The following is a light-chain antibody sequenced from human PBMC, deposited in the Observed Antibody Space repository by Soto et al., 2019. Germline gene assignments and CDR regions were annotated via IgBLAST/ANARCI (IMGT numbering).Light chain of an antibody. Sequence: QSALTQPRSVSGSPGQSVTISCTGTSGDVGGYKFVSWYQQHPGKAPTLMIFDVSQRPSGIPDRFSGSKSGNTASLTISGLQADDEADYYCCSYGGSYPWVFGGGTKVTVL. CDR1: SGDVGGYKF. CDR3: CSYGGSYPWV. J-gene: IGLJ3*02. CDR2: DVS. V-gene: IGLV2-11*01.